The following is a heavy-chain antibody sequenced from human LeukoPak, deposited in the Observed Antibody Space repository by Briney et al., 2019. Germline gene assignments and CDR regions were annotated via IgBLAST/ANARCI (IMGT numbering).Heavy chain of an antibody. V-gene: IGHV3-15*04. CDR1: GFTFSKAS. J-gene: IGHJ4*02. CDR2: IESRTEGGTV. CDR3: TAEPLIMSGVIFDY. D-gene: IGHD2-21*01. Sequence: GGSLRLSCAVSGFTFSKASMSWVRQAPGKGLEWVGRIESRTEGGTVGYTTALKDRFTISRDSSKNTLFLQINSLITEATAAYYCTAEPLIMSGVIFDYWGLGTLVTVSS.